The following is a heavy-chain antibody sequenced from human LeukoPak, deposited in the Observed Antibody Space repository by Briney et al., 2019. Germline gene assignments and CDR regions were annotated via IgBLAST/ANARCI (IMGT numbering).Heavy chain of an antibody. D-gene: IGHD1-1*01. CDR3: AKDPRYNWNRGGYFDY. CDR1: GFTFDDYA. Sequence: PGGSLRLSCAASGFTFDDYAMHWVRQAPGKGLEWVSGISWNSGSIGYADSVKGRFTISRDNAKNSLYLQMNSLRAEDTALYYCAKDPRYNWNRGGYFDYWGQGTLVTVSS. CDR2: ISWNSGSI. V-gene: IGHV3-9*01. J-gene: IGHJ4*02.